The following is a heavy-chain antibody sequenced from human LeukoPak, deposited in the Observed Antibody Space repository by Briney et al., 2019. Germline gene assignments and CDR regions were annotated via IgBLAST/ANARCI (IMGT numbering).Heavy chain of an antibody. J-gene: IGHJ5*02. V-gene: IGHV1-69*05. D-gene: IGHD6-13*01. CDR2: IIPIFGTA. Sequence: SVKVSCKASGGTFSSYAISWVRQAPGQGLAWMGGIIPIFGTANYAQKFQGRVTITTDESTSTAYMELSSLRSEDTAVYYCARAPIAAAKFDPWGQGTLVTVSS. CDR3: ARAPIAAAKFDP. CDR1: GGTFSSYA.